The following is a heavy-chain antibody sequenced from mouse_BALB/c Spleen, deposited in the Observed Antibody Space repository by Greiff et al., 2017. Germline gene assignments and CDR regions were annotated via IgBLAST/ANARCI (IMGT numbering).Heavy chain of an antibody. CDR1: GYTFTDYA. J-gene: IGHJ1*01. Sequence: VQLQQSGAELVRPGVSVKISCKGSGYTFTDYAMHWVKQSHAKSLEWIGVISTYYGDASYNQKFKDKATLTVDKSSSTAYMQLSSPTSEDSAVYYCARRPTGVAGDWYFDVWGAGTTVTVSS. D-gene: IGHD1-1*01. V-gene: IGHV1-67*01. CDR3: ARRPTGVAGDWYFDV. CDR2: ISTYYGDA.